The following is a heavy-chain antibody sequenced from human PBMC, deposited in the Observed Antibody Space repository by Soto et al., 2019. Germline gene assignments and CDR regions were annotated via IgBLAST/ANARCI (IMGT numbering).Heavy chain of an antibody. V-gene: IGHV4-31*03. CDR1: GGSISSGGYY. CDR3: ARGVTEVRYYFDY. Sequence: SETLSLTCTVSGGSISSGGYYWSWIRQHPGKGLAWIGYIYYSGSTYYNPSLKSRVTISVDTTKNQFSLKLSSVTAADTALYYGARGVTEVRYYFDYWGQGTLVTVSS. D-gene: IGHD2-21*02. J-gene: IGHJ4*02. CDR2: IYYSGST.